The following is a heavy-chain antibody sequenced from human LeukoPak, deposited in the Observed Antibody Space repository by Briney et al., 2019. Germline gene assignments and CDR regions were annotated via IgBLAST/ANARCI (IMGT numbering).Heavy chain of an antibody. V-gene: IGHV1-24*01. CDR3: ATDPDDYGDYEVAY. CDR2: LDAEDGET. CDR1: GYTLTELS. D-gene: IGHD4-17*01. Sequence: GASVKVSCKVSGYTLTELSMHWVRQAPGKGLEGRGGLDAEDGETIYAQTFQGRVTMTEDTSRETAYMELSSLRSEDTAVYYCATDPDDYGDYEVAYWGQGTLVTVSS. J-gene: IGHJ4*02.